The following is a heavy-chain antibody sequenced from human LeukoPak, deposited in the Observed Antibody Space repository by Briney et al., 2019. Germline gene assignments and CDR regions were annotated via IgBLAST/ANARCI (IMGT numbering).Heavy chain of an antibody. D-gene: IGHD5-12*01. V-gene: IGHV3-7*01. Sequence: PGGSLRLSCAASGFTFSSFWMTWVRQASGKGLEWVANINQDGSEKYYVDSVKGRFTISRDNAKNSVYLQMNSLRAEDTAVYYCARDGGVSGYDLLDYWGQGTLVTVSS. CDR3: ARDGGVSGYDLLDY. J-gene: IGHJ4*02. CDR2: INQDGSEK. CDR1: GFTFSSFW.